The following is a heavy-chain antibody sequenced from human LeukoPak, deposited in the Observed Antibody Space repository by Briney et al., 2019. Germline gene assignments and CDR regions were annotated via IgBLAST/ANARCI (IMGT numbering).Heavy chain of an antibody. CDR3: ARDNPSSWYSN. D-gene: IGHD6-13*01. V-gene: IGHV3-53*01. Sequence: GGSLRLSCAASGFTVSSNYMSGVSQAPGEGLEWVSVIYSGGRTYYADSVKGRFTISRDNSKNTLYLQMNSLRAEDTAVYYCARDNPSSWYSNWGQGTLVTVSA. J-gene: IGHJ4*02. CDR2: IYSGGRT. CDR1: GFTVSSNY.